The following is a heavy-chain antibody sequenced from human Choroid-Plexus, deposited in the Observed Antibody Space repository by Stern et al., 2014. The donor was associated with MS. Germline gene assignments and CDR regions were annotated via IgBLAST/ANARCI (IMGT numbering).Heavy chain of an antibody. CDR1: GYIFTGYY. D-gene: IGHD3-3*01. CDR3: ARDQRGITIFGVVTDYYYLGMDV. CDR2: INPNTGGA. Sequence: QVQLVQSGAEVKKPGASVKVSCKTSGYIFTGYYIHWVRQAPGQGLEWMAWINPNTGGAKSEQKFQGRVTMSRATSISTAYVELSSLTSDDTAVYYCARDQRGITIFGVVTDYYYLGMDVWGQGTTVTVSS. J-gene: IGHJ6*02. V-gene: IGHV1-2*02.